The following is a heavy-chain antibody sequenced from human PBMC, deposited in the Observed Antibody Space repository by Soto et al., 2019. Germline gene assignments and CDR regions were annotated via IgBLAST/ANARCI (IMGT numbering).Heavy chain of an antibody. D-gene: IGHD6-13*01. V-gene: IGHV1-8*01. CDR1: GYTFTSYD. J-gene: IGHJ4*02. CDR3: AREVGSRIDY. Sequence: QVKLVQSGAEVKKPGASVKVSFKASGYTFTSYDINCVRQATGQVLEWMGWMNPNSGNTGYAQKFQGRVTMTRNTSISPAYMDLSSLRSEDTAMYYCAREVGSRIDYWCQGTLVTVSS. CDR2: MNPNSGNT.